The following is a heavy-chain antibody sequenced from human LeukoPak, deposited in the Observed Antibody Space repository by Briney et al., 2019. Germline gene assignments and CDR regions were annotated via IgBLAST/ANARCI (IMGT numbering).Heavy chain of an antibody. V-gene: IGHV3-9*03. J-gene: IGHJ4*02. CDR2: ISWNSGSI. CDR3: AKDTASGGSSTIAVAGQGFDY. Sequence: GGSLRLSCAASGFTFDDYAMHWVRQAPGKGLEWVSGISWNSGSIGYADSVKGRFTISRDNAKNSLYLQMSSLRADDMALYYCAKDTASGGSSTIAVAGQGFDYWGQGTLVTVSS. D-gene: IGHD6-19*01. CDR1: GFTFDDYA.